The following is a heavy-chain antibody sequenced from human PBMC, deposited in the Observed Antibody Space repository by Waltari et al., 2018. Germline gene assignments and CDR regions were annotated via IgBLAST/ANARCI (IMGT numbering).Heavy chain of an antibody. CDR3: SYSGSYKHFQD. CDR1: GFTFRDAH. V-gene: IGHV3-72*01. Sequence: EVQLVESGGGLVQPGGSLRLSCAASGFTFRDAHMDWVRQAPGKGLEWVGRVRDKANRYTTEYAASVKGRFTISRDDLKNSLFLQMNSLKTEDTAVYYCSYSGSYKHFQDWGQGTLVTVSS. J-gene: IGHJ1*01. D-gene: IGHD1-26*01. CDR2: VRDKANRYTT.